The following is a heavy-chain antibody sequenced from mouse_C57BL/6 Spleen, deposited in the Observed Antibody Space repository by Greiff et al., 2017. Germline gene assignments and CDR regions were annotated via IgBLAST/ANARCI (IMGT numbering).Heavy chain of an antibody. V-gene: IGHV1-55*01. Sequence: VQLQQPGAELVKPGASVKMSCKASGYTFTSYWITWVKQRPGQGLEWIGDIYPGSGSTNYNEKFKSKATLTVDTSSSTAYMQLSSLTSEDSAVYYCARGGYGSSHWYFDVWGTGTTVTVSS. CDR3: ARGGYGSSHWYFDV. D-gene: IGHD1-1*01. J-gene: IGHJ1*03. CDR2: IYPGSGST. CDR1: GYTFTSYW.